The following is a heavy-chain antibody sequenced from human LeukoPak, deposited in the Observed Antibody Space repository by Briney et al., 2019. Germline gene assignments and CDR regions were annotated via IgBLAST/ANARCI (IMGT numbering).Heavy chain of an antibody. Sequence: GGTLRLSCAASGFTFSSYGMNWVRQAPGKGLEWVSGISPSGGGTYYADSVKGRFTISRDDSKNTLSLQMNSLRVEDTAVYYCARDPYSGSYGDYYYYYMDVWGKGTTVTISS. V-gene: IGHV3-23*01. CDR3: ARDPYSGSYGDYYYYYMDV. J-gene: IGHJ6*03. D-gene: IGHD1-26*01. CDR1: GFTFSSYG. CDR2: ISPSGGGT.